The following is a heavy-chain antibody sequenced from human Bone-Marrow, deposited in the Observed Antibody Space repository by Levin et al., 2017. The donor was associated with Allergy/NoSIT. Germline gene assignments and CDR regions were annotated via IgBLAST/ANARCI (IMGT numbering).Heavy chain of an antibody. CDR3: AGAPPGFGSNDAFHL. CDR2: VYYTGPNYRSGNT. D-gene: IGHD3-10*01. V-gene: IGHV4-59*01. J-gene: IGHJ3*01. Sequence: KTSETLSLTCTVSGGSLSPFYWTWMRQPPGMRLEWIGCVYYTGPNYRSGNTNYNPSLDSRVIISMDASKNQFSLRLNSVTAADTAVYFCAGAPPGFGSNDAFHLWGQGAMVTVSS. CDR1: GGSLSPFY.